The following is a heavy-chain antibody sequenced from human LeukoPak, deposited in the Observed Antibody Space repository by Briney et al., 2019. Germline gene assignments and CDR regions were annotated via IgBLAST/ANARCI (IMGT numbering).Heavy chain of an antibody. J-gene: IGHJ1*01. V-gene: IGHV3-30*02. CDR1: GFTFNTYG. D-gene: IGHD3-10*01. CDR3: AKVNGFYYILQH. CDR2: IRYDGSKN. Sequence: GGSLRLSCVASGFTFNTYGMHWVRQAPGKGLEWVAFIRYDGSKNYYADSVKGRFTISRDNSKNTLYLQMSSLRADDTAVYYCAKVNGFYYILQHWGQGTLVTVST.